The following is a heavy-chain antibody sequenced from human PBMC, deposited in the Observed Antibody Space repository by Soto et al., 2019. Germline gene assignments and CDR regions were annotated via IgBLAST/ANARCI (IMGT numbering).Heavy chain of an antibody. CDR1: GYSFTSYW. J-gene: IGHJ4*02. Sequence: EVQLVQSGAEVKKPGESLKISCKGSGYSFTSYWIGWVRQMPGKGLEWMGIIYPGDSDTRYSPSFQGQVTISADKSISTAYLQWSSLKASDTAMYYCARHGSRQYLAVAGDNFDYWGQGTLVTVSS. CDR2: IYPGDSDT. D-gene: IGHD6-19*01. CDR3: ARHGSRQYLAVAGDNFDY. V-gene: IGHV5-51*01.